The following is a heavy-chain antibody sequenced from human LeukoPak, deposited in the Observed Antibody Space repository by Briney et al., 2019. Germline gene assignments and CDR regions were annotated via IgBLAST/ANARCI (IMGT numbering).Heavy chain of an antibody. CDR3: ANSYYDFWSAPSFVDY. J-gene: IGHJ4*02. V-gene: IGHV3-23*01. CDR1: GSTFSSYA. CDR2: ISGSGGST. Sequence: GGSLRLSCAASGSTFSSYAMHWVRQAPGKGLEWVSGISGSGGSTYYADSVKGRFTISRDNSKNTLYLQMNSLRAEDTAVYYCANSYYDFWSAPSFVDYWGQGTLVTVSS. D-gene: IGHD3-3*01.